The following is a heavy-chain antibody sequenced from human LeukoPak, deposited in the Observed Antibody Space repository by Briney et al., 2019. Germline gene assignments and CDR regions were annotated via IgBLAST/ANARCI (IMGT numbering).Heavy chain of an antibody. Sequence: SETLSLTCSVSIGSISSSKWWSWVRQSPVKGLEWIGEIYLYGTTNYNPSFTSRVTMSVDRSRNQFSLKLTSVIAADTAVYYCARQKWEQQGRDYYFNGLDVWGPGTTVIVSS. V-gene: IGHV4-4*02. CDR1: IGSISSSKW. CDR3: ARQKWEQQGRDYYFNGLDV. D-gene: IGHD1/OR15-1a*01. J-gene: IGHJ6*02. CDR2: IYLYGTT.